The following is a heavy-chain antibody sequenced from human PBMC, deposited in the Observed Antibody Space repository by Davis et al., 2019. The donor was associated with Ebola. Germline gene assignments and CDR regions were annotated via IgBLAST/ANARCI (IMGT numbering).Heavy chain of an antibody. CDR2: INPSGGST. Sequence: ASVKVSCKASGYTFTSYYMHWVRQAPGQGLEWMGIINPSGGSTSYAQKFQGRVTMTRDTSTSTVYMELSSLRSEDTAVYYCARDPIYYYDSSGYYFDHYYYDMDVWGQGTTATVSS. J-gene: IGHJ6*02. CDR1: GYTFTSYY. D-gene: IGHD3-22*01. V-gene: IGHV1-46*01. CDR3: ARDPIYYYDSSGYYFDHYYYDMDV.